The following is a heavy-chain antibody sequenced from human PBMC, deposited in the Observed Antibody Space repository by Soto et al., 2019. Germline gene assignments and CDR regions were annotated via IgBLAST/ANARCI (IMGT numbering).Heavy chain of an antibody. CDR1: GFTFSTFA. D-gene: IGHD5-18*01. V-gene: IGHV3-30-3*01. J-gene: IGHJ4*02. CDR2: VSNDENKK. Sequence: GGSLRLSCAASGFTFSTFAMHWVRQAPGKGLEWVALVSNDENKKDYADSVKGRFTISRDNSKNTLYLQMSSLRAEDTAMYYCARVGDTYGYFKADYWGQGTLVTVSS. CDR3: ARVGDTYGYFKADY.